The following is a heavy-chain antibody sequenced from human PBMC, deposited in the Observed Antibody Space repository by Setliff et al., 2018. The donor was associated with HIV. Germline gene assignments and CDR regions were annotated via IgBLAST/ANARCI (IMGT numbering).Heavy chain of an antibody. J-gene: IGHJ4*02. V-gene: IGHV1-2*06. Sequence: ASVKVSCKTSGYAFSNYSIHWVRQAPGQGLEVVGRINPDSRGTNYAQTFQGRVTMTRDTSANTAYMEQSRLRSDDTPVFYCARGVKGIATTGKNYFDYWGQGTLVTVSS. CDR3: ARGVKGIATTGKNYFDY. D-gene: IGHD6-13*01. CDR2: INPDSRGT. CDR1: GYAFSNYS.